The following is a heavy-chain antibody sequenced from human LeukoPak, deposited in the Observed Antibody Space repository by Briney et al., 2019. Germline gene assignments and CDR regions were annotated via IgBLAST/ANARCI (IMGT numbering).Heavy chain of an antibody. Sequence: ASVKVSCKASGGTFSSYAISWVRQAPGQGLEWMGGIIPIFGTANYAQKFQGRVTITADESTSTAYMELSSLRSEDTAVYYCARHPGIAAALYYFDYWGQGTLVTVSS. CDR3: ARHPGIAAALYYFDY. J-gene: IGHJ4*02. CDR2: IIPIFGTA. D-gene: IGHD6-13*01. CDR1: GGTFSSYA. V-gene: IGHV1-69*13.